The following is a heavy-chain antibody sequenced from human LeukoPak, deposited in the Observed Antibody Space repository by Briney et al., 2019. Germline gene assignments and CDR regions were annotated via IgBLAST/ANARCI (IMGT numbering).Heavy chain of an antibody. J-gene: IGHJ4*02. CDR2: INPNSGGT. V-gene: IGHV1-2*02. CDR3: ARVSSIVGATTFDY. CDR1: GYTFTGYY. Sequence: GASVKVSCKASGYTFTGYYMHWVRQAPGQGLEWMGWINPNSGGTNYAQKFQGRVTMTRDTSISTAYMELSRLRSDDTAVYYCARVSSIVGATTFDYWGQGTPVTVSS. D-gene: IGHD1-26*01.